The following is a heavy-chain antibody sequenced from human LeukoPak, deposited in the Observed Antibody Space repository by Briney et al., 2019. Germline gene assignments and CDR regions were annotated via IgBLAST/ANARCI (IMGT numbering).Heavy chain of an antibody. CDR3: ARATTGYFDY. CDR2: IIPIFESA. J-gene: IGHJ4*02. Sequence: SVKVSCKASGGTFSMYAISWVRQAPGKGLEWMGGIIPIFESANYAQSFQGRLTITADESTTTVYMELSSLRSEDTAVYYCARATTGYFDYWGQGTLVTVSS. D-gene: IGHD1-14*01. V-gene: IGHV1-69*13. CDR1: GGTFSMYA.